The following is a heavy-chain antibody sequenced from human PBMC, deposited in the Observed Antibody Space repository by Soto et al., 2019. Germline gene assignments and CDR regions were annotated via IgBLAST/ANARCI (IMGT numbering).Heavy chain of an antibody. Sequence: GGSLRLSCVASGLTVMSNQMTWVRQTPGKGLEWVSIIYRDGTTYYADSVKGRFTISRDNAKNSLYLQMNGLRTEDTAVYYCWDTNVGADWDYWGQGTQVTV. CDR1: GLTVMSNQ. CDR2: IYRDGTT. CDR3: WDTNVGADWDY. D-gene: IGHD5-18*01. V-gene: IGHV3-53*01. J-gene: IGHJ4*02.